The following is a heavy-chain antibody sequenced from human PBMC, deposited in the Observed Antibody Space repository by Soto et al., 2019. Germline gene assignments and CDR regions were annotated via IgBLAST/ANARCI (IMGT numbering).Heavy chain of an antibody. CDR2: ISSSGNHI. CDR3: ARDTPRVAGSFDY. V-gene: IGHV3-21*01. D-gene: IGHD6-19*01. CDR1: GFSLKPYS. Sequence: EEKLLESGGGLVKPGGSLRLSCGASGFSLKPYSMNWLRHVPGKGLEWVSSISSSGNHIDYADSVKGRFNISRDNAKNSLFLHMSNLRADDTAVYYCARDTPRVAGSFDYWGQGTLVTVSS. J-gene: IGHJ4*02.